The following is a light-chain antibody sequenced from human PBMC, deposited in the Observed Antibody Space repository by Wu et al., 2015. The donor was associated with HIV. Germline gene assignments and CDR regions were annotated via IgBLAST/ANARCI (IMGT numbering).Light chain of an antibody. CDR3: QQYGSSFT. CDR2: GAD. J-gene: IGKJ3*01. Sequence: YQPETWPRLPRLLYRIGADQQGHWHPDRFSGSGSGTDFTLTINRLEPEDIAVYYCQQYGSSFTFGPGTKVDLK. V-gene: IGKV3-20*01.